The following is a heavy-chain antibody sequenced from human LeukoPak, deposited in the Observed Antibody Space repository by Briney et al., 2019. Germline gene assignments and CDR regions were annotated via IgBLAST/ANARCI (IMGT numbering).Heavy chain of an antibody. D-gene: IGHD3-10*01. V-gene: IGHV4-34*01. CDR3: ARGMGRSPAPFDI. J-gene: IGHJ3*02. CDR1: GGSFSGYY. CDR2: INHSGST. Sequence: SETLSLTCAVYGGSFSGYYWSWIRQPPGKGLEWIGEINHSGSTNYNPSLKSRVTISVDTSKNQFSLKLSSVTAADTAVYYCARGMGRSPAPFDIWGQGTMVTVSS.